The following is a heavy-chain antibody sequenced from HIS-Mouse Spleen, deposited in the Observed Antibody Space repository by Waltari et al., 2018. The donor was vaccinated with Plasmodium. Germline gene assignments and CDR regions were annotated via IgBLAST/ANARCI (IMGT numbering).Heavy chain of an antibody. CDR2: IYYSGGT. CDR1: GASISSSSYY. D-gene: IGHD7-27*01. V-gene: IGHV4-39*07. Sequence: QLQLQESGLGLVKPSETLSPTCTVSGASISSSSYYWGWLRQPPGKGLEWIGSIYYSGGTYYNPSRKSRVTISVDPAKNQFSLKLSSVTAADTAVYYCARDGAGEDYWGQGTLVTVSS. J-gene: IGHJ4*02. CDR3: ARDGAGEDY.